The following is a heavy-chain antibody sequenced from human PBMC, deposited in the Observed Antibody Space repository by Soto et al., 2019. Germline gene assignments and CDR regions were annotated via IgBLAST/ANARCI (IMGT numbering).Heavy chain of an antibody. V-gene: IGHV4-4*02. D-gene: IGHD3-10*01. J-gene: IGHJ5*02. CDR1: GGSISSSNW. CDR3: ARVSYYGSGSYSSYNWFDP. Sequence: PSETLSLTCAVSGGSISSSNWRRWVRQPPGKGLEWIGEIYHSGSTNYNPSLKSRVTISVDKSKNQFSLKLSSVTAADTAVYYCARVSYYGSGSYSSYNWFDPWGQG. CDR2: IYHSGST.